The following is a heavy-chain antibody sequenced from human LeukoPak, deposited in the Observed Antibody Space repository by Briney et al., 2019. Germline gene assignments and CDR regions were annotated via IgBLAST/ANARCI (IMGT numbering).Heavy chain of an antibody. J-gene: IGHJ6*03. CDR3: ARGEAHSSSWYWGSYYMDV. Sequence: PGGSLRLSCAASGFTVSSNYMSWVRQAPGKGLEWVSVIYSGGSTYHADSVKGRFTISRDNSKNTLYLQMNSLRAEDTAVYYCARGEAHSSSWYWGSYYMDVWGKGTPVTVSS. V-gene: IGHV3-53*01. D-gene: IGHD6-13*01. CDR2: IYSGGST. CDR1: GFTVSSNY.